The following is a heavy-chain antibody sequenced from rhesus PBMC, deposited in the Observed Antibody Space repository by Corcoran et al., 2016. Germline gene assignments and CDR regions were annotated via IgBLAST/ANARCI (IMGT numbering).Heavy chain of an antibody. Sequence: QVQLQESGPGLVKPSETLSLTCAVSGGSISGYYWNWIRQPPGKGLDWIGSIDGNIVDTNYNPSLKSRVTISKDTSKNQFSLNLRSVTAADTAVYYCAMRRASLDVWGRGILVTVSS. CDR1: GGSISGYY. CDR2: IDGNIVDT. CDR3: AMRRASLDV. J-gene: IGHJ5-2*02. V-gene: IGHV4-81*01.